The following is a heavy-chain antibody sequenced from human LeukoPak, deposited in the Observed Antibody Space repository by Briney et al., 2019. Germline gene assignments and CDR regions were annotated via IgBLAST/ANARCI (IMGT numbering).Heavy chain of an antibody. J-gene: IGHJ4*02. CDR2: IIPILGIA. Sequence: ASVKVSCKASGGTFSSYAISWVRQAPGQGLEWMGRIIPILGIANYAQKFQGRVTITADKSTSTAYMELSSLRSEDTAVYYCARVPPTYYYDSSGWGAARGLHDYWGQGTLVTVSS. CDR1: GGTFSSYA. D-gene: IGHD3-22*01. CDR3: ARVPPTYYYDSSGWGAARGLHDY. V-gene: IGHV1-69*04.